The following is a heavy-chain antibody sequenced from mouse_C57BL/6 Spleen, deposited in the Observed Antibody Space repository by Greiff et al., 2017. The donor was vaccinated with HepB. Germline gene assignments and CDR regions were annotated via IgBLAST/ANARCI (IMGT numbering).Heavy chain of an antibody. CDR2: ISSGSSTI. J-gene: IGHJ4*01. Sequence: EVKLVESGGGLVKPGGSLKLSCAASGFTFSDYGMHWVRQAPEKGLEWVAYISSGSSTIYYADTVKGRFTISRDNAKNTLFLQMTSLRSEDTAMYYCARSQLRLHYAMDYWGQGTSVTVSS. CDR1: GFTFSDYG. V-gene: IGHV5-17*01. D-gene: IGHD3-2*02. CDR3: ARSQLRLHYAMDY.